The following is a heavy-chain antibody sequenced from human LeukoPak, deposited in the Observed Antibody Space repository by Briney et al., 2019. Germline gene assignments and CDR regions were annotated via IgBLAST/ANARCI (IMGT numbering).Heavy chain of an antibody. D-gene: IGHD2-2*01. CDR2: IYYSGGT. J-gene: IGHJ3*02. CDR3: ARVQDIVVVPAAEDAFDI. CDR1: GGSISSYY. V-gene: IGHV4-59*01. Sequence: SETLSLTCTVSGGSISSYYWSWIRQPPGKGLEWIGYIYYSGGTNYNPSLKSRVTISVDTSKNQFSLKLSSVTAADTAVYYCARVQDIVVVPAAEDAFDIWGQGTMVTVSS.